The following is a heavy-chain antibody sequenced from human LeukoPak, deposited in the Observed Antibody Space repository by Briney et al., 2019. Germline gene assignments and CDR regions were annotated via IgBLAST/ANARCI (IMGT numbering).Heavy chain of an antibody. V-gene: IGHV3-13*01. J-gene: IGHJ4*02. CDR3: ARGRAYYYDSSGYYPYDY. Sequence: GGSLRLSCAASGFTFSSYDMHWVRQATGKGLEWVSAIGTAGDTYYPGSVKGRFTISRENAKNSLYLQMNSLRAGDTAVYYCARGRAYYYDSSGYYPYDYWGQGTLVTVSS. CDR2: IGTAGDT. D-gene: IGHD3-22*01. CDR1: GFTFSSYD.